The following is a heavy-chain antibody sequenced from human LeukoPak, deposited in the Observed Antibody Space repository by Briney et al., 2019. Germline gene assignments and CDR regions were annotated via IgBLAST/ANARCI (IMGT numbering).Heavy chain of an antibody. Sequence: SVKVSCKASGYTLTSYAISWVRQAPGQGLEWMGGIIPIFGTANYAQKFQGRVTITTDESTSTAYMELSSLRSEDTAVYYCARDRVDTAMVTGLRYYYYYMDVWGKGTTVTVSS. CDR2: IIPIFGTA. CDR3: ARDRVDTAMVTGLRYYYYYMDV. D-gene: IGHD5-18*01. V-gene: IGHV1-69*05. CDR1: GYTLTSYA. J-gene: IGHJ6*03.